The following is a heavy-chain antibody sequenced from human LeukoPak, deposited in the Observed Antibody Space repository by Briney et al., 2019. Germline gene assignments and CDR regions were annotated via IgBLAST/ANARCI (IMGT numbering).Heavy chain of an antibody. CDR1: GYTFTSYD. V-gene: IGHV1-8*02. CDR2: MNPNSGNT. CDR3: SRGHQLGYCSGGSCYSAEDY. D-gene: IGHD2-15*01. J-gene: IGHJ4*02. Sequence: ASVKVSCKASGYTFTSYDINWVRQATGQGLEWMGWMNPNSGNTGYAQKFQGRVTMTRNTSISTAYMELSSLRSEDTAVYYCSRGHQLGYCSGGSCYSAEDYWGQGTLVTVSS.